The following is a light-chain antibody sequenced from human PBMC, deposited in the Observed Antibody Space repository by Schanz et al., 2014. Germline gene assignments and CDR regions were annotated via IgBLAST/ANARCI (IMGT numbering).Light chain of an antibody. V-gene: IGLV2-8*01. CDR2: EVT. CDR1: SSDVGGYNY. J-gene: IGLJ3*02. Sequence: QSALTQPPSASGSLGQSVTISCTGTSSDVGGYNYVSWYQQHPGKAPKLMIYEVTKRPSGVPDRFSGSKSGNTASLTVSGLQAEDEADYYCSSYTTYSAPNWVFGGGTKLTVL. CDR3: SSYTTYSAPNWV.